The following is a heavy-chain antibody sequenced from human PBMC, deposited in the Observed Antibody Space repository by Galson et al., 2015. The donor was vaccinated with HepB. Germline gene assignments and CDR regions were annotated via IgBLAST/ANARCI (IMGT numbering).Heavy chain of an antibody. CDR1: GFSLSTSGVG. CDR3: AHRGARRLELVPTRRAYFDY. D-gene: IGHD6-13*01. J-gene: IGHJ4*02. CDR2: IYWNDDK. V-gene: IGHV2-5*01. Sequence: PALVKPTQTLTLTCTFSGFSLSTSGVGVGWIRQPPGKALEWLALIYWNDDKRYSPSLKSRLTITKDTSKNQVVLTMTNMDPVDTATYYCAHRGARRLELVPTRRAYFDYWGQGTLVTVSS.